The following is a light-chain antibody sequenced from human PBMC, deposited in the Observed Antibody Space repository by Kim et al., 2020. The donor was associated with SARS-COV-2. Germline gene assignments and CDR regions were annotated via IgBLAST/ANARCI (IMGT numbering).Light chain of an antibody. V-gene: IGLV1-44*01. Sequence: GQRVTISCSGSSSNIGTYTVSWYQHLPGTAPKLLIYSNDERPSAVPDRFSGSKSGTSASLAISGLQSEDEGVYYCAAWDDSLNGGVFGGGTQLTVL. J-gene: IGLJ3*02. CDR3: AAWDDSLNGGV. CDR1: SSNIGTYT. CDR2: SND.